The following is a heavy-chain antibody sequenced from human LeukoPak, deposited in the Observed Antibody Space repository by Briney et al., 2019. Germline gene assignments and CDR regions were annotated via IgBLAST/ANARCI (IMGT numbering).Heavy chain of an antibody. D-gene: IGHD2-21*01. Sequence: SETLSLTCTVSGGSISTSNYYWSWIRQPAGKGLEWIGRIYTSGSTNYNPSLKSRVTISVDTSKNQFSLKLSSVTAADTAVYYCARGHIGPWGQGTLVTVSS. CDR2: IYTSGST. V-gene: IGHV4-61*02. CDR3: ARGHIGP. J-gene: IGHJ5*02. CDR1: GGSISTSNYY.